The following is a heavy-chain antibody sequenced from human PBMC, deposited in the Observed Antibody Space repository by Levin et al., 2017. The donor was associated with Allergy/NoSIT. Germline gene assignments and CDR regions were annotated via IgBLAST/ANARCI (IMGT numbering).Heavy chain of an antibody. CDR1: GYTFTRYY. V-gene: IGHV1-2*06. J-gene: IGHJ4*02. CDR3: ARVATGDSDY. D-gene: IGHD7-27*01. CDR2: INPSSGGT. Sequence: GGSLRLSCKASGYTFTRYYMHWVRQAPAQRLEWMGRINPSSGGTNYAQKFQGRVTMTRDTSISTAYMELSRLISDDTAVYYCARVATGDSDYWGQGTLVTVSA.